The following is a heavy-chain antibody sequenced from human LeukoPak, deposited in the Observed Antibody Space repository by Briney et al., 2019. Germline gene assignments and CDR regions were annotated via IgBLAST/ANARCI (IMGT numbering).Heavy chain of an antibody. J-gene: IGHJ4*02. V-gene: IGHV3-7*01. CDR3: ARSPYTSGWYGVGY. CDR1: GFTFSSYW. Sequence: PGGSLRLSCAASGFTFSSYWVSWVRQAPGKGLEWVANIKQDGSEKYYVDSVKGRFTISRDNAKNSLYLQLNSLRAEDTAVYYCARSPYTSGWYGVGYWGQGTLVTVSS. D-gene: IGHD6-19*01. CDR2: IKQDGSEK.